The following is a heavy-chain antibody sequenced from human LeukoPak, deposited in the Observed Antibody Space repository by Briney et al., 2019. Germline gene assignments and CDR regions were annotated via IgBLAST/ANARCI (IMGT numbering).Heavy chain of an antibody. D-gene: IGHD3-10*01. Sequence: GASVKVSCKASGYTFTSYDINWVRQATGQGLEWMGWMNPNSGNTGYAQEFQGRVTMTRDTSISTAYMELSSLTSEDTAMYYCARRKPTSGAQYWFDPWGQGTLVTVSS. V-gene: IGHV1-8*01. CDR3: ARRKPTSGAQYWFDP. J-gene: IGHJ5*02. CDR2: MNPNSGNT. CDR1: GYTFTSYD.